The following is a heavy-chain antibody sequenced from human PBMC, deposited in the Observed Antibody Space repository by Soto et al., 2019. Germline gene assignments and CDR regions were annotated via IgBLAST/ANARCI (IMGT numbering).Heavy chain of an antibody. CDR3: ARKDLRYFDLAP. D-gene: IGHD3-9*01. Sequence: PSETLSLTCAVYGGSFSGYYWNWIRQPPGKGLEWIGEINHSGSANYNPSLKSRVTVSVDTSKNHFSLSLSSVTAADTAVYYCARKDLRYFDLAPWGQGTLVTVSS. V-gene: IGHV4-34*01. CDR2: INHSGSA. CDR1: GGSFSGYY. J-gene: IGHJ5*02.